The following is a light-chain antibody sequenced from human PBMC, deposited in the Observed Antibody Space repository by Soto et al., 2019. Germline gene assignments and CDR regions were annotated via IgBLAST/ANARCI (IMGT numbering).Light chain of an antibody. J-gene: IGKJ2*01. CDR3: QQYFSALFT. Sequence: DTVMTQSPDSLAVSLGERATINCKSSRTLLNSSNSKNYVAWYQQKPGQPPKLLIYWASTRETGVPERFSGSGSGTNITPTINSLQTEDVEVYYCQQYFSALFTFGQGTKLEIK. CDR2: WAS. CDR1: RTLLNSSNSKNY. V-gene: IGKV4-1*01.